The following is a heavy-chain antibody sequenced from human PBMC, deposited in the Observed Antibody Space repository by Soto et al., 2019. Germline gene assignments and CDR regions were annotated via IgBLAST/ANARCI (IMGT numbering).Heavy chain of an antibody. CDR3: ARFTISGVVAYAMDV. CDR2: IIPIFGTA. J-gene: IGHJ6*02. Sequence: ASVKVSCKASGGTFSSYAISSVREAPGQGLEWMGGIIPIFGTANYAQKLQGRVTITADESTSTAYMELSSLRSEDTAVYYCARFTISGVVAYAMDVWGQGTTVTVSS. D-gene: IGHD3-3*01. CDR1: GGTFSSYA. V-gene: IGHV1-69*13.